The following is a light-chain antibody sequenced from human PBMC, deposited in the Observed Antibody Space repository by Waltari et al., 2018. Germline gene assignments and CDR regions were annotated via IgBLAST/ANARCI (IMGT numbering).Light chain of an antibody. CDR2: EVN. J-gene: IGLJ2*01. V-gene: IGLV2-8*01. CDR3: SSYAGSNNFVV. Sequence: QSALTQPPSASGSPGQSVTVSCTGTSSDVGGSDYVSWYQQHPGKAPKLMIFEVNNWPSGVLDRFSGSKSGNTASLTISGLQPEDEAYYYCSSYAGSNNFVVFGGGTKLTVL. CDR1: SSDVGGSDY.